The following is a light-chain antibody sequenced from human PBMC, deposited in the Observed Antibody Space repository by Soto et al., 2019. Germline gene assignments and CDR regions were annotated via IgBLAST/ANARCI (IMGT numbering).Light chain of an antibody. Sequence: QSALTQPASVSGSPGQSITISCTGTSSDVGAYKYVSWYQQHPGKAPKLMIFDVSKRPSGVPDRFSGSKSGNTASLTVSGLQVEDEADYYCSSNAGSNTFVFGGGTKVTVL. CDR2: DVS. CDR1: SSDVGAYKY. J-gene: IGLJ1*01. CDR3: SSNAGSNTFV. V-gene: IGLV2-8*01.